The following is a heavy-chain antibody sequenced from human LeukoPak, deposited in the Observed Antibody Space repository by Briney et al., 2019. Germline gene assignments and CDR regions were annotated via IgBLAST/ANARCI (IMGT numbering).Heavy chain of an antibody. V-gene: IGHV6-1*01. Sequence: SQTLSLTCAISGDSVSSNSAAWNWIRQSPSRGLEWLGRTYYRSKWYNDYAVSVKSRITINPDTSKNQFSLQLNSVTPEDTAVYYCARARGGYYDSSGYYRAFDCWGQGTLVTVSS. D-gene: IGHD3-22*01. J-gene: IGHJ4*02. CDR3: ARARGGYYDSSGYYRAFDC. CDR1: GDSVSSNSAA. CDR2: TYYRSKWYN.